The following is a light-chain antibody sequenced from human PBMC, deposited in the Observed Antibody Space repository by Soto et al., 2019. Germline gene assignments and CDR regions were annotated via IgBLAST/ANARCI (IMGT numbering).Light chain of an antibody. J-gene: IGKJ1*01. CDR2: GAS. CDR1: QSVSNN. Sequence: EIVMTQSPATLSVSPGERATLSCRASQSVSNNLAWYQQKPGQAPRLLIYGASTRATGIPARFSGSGSGTEFTLTISSLPSEDFAVYYCQQYNNWPPWTFGQGTKAEIK. V-gene: IGKV3-15*01. CDR3: QQYNNWPPWT.